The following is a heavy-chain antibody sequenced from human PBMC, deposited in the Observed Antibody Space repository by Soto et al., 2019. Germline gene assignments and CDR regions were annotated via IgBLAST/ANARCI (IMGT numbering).Heavy chain of an antibody. CDR2: IYSGGSK. D-gene: IGHD5-18*01. Sequence: EVQLVESGGGLIQPGGSLRLSCAASGFTVSSNYMSWVRQAPGKGLEWVSVIYSGGSKYYADSVKGRFTISRDNSKNTLYLQMNSLRAEDTAVEYCARSSSYGLQYSYYGMDVWGQGTTVTVSS. J-gene: IGHJ6*02. CDR1: GFTVSSNY. V-gene: IGHV3-53*01. CDR3: ARSSSYGLQYSYYGMDV.